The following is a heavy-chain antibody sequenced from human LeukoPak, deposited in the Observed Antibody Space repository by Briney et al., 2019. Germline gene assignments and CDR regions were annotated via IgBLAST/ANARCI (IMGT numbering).Heavy chain of an antibody. CDR1: GGTFSSYA. V-gene: IGHV1-18*01. CDR2: ISAYNGNT. D-gene: IGHD3-3*01. J-gene: IGHJ3*02. CDR3: ARDVAPTYYDFWSGYLGAFDI. Sequence: ASVKVSCKASGGTFSSYAISWVRQAPGQGLEWMGWISAYNGNTNYAQKLQGRVTMTTDTSTSTAYMELRSLRSDDTAVYYCARDVAPTYYDFWSGYLGAFDIWGQGTMVTVSS.